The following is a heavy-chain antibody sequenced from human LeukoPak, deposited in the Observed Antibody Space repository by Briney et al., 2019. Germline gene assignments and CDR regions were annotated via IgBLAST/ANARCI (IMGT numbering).Heavy chain of an antibody. CDR3: AKPEASGNYYYTLDY. J-gene: IGHJ4*02. D-gene: IGHD1-26*01. Sequence: GGSLRLSCAASGITFSSYAMTWVRQAAGKGLEWVSTITVPGDTYYADSVKGRFTISRDNSKNTLFLQMNSLRAEDTAVYYCAKPEASGNYYYTLDYWGQGTLVTVSS. CDR2: ITVPGDT. CDR1: GITFSSYA. V-gene: IGHV3-23*01.